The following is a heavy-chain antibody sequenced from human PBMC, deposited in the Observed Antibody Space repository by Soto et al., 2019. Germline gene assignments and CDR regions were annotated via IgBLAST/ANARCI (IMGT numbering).Heavy chain of an antibody. CDR1: GFSFSNFT. V-gene: IGHV3-21*01. J-gene: IGHJ6*04. D-gene: IGHD1-20*01. CDR3: GRETGSYSWTDGLMDV. CDR2: IDTGTTFM. Sequence: EVQLVESGGGLVKPGGSLRLSCAASGFSFSNFTMNWVRQAPGKGLEWVSSIDTGTTFMFYADSVTGRFTISRDNSKKSVSLQMNSLRAEDTAVYFCGRETGSYSWTDGLMDVWGKGTTVTVSS.